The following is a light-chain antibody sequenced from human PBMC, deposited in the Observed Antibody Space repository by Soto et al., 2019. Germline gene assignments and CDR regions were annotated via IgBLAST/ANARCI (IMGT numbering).Light chain of an antibody. CDR2: LNSDGSH. Sequence: QPVLTQSPSASASLGASVNLTCTLSSGHSSYAIAWHQQQPEKGPRYLMKLNSDGSHSKGDASPDRFSGSSSGADRYLTISHAQSEDEDDCCCQTWGSGMVFGGGTKLTVL. J-gene: IGLJ2*01. CDR1: SGHSSYA. CDR3: QTWGSGMV. V-gene: IGLV4-69*01.